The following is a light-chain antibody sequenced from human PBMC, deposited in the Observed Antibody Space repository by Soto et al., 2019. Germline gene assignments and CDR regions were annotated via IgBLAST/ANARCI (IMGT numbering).Light chain of an antibody. CDR2: EVS. CDR3: CSYAGSSTCV. Sequence: QSVLTQPASVSGSPGQSITISCTGTSSDVGSYNLVSWYQQHPGKAPKLMIYEVSKRPSGVSNRFSGSKSDNTASLTISGLQAEDEADYYCCSYAGSSTCVFGTGTKVTVL. CDR1: SSDVGSYNL. J-gene: IGLJ1*01. V-gene: IGLV2-23*02.